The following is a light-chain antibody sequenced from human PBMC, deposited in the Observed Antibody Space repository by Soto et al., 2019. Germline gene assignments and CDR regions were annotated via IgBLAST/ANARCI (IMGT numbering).Light chain of an antibody. Sequence: DIPMTQSPSTLSASGGDRITITCRASQSVSRRLAWYQQKPGKAPKLLIYDASSLESGVPSRFSGRGSGTEFTLTISSLQPDDCATYYCHTYNSYSLHTFGQGTKLEIK. V-gene: IGKV1-5*01. CDR3: HTYNSYSLHT. J-gene: IGKJ2*01. CDR1: QSVSRR. CDR2: DAS.